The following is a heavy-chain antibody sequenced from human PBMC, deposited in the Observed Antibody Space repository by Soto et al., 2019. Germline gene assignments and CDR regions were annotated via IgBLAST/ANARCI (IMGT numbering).Heavy chain of an antibody. CDR2: IYYSGST. Sequence: SETPSLTCTVSGGSISSGGYYWSWIRQHPGKGLEWIGYIYYSGSTYYNPSLKSRVTISVDTSKNQFSLKLSSVTAADTAVYYCARDYPPGRSFGVVTAFDPWGQGTLVTVSS. CDR3: ARDYPPGRSFGVVTAFDP. V-gene: IGHV4-31*03. D-gene: IGHD3-3*01. CDR1: GGSISSGGYY. J-gene: IGHJ5*02.